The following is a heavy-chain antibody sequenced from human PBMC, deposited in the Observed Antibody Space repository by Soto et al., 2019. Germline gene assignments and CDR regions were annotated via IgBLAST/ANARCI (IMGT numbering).Heavy chain of an antibody. CDR2: IYYSGST. J-gene: IGHJ5*02. Sequence: PSETLSLTCRVSGGSMNNYYWTWIRQHPGKGLEWIGYIYYSGSTYYNPSLKSRLTISLDTSKNQFSLKLSSVTAADTAVYYCARSVFPWGQGTLVTVSS. V-gene: IGHV4-59*06. CDR3: ARSVFP. CDR1: GGSMNNYY.